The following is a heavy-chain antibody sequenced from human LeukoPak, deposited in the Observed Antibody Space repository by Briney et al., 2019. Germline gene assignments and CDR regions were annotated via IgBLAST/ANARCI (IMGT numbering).Heavy chain of an antibody. CDR1: GFTFSSYE. Sequence: GGSLRLSCAASGFTFSSYEMNWVRQAPGKGLGRVSYISSSGSTIYYADSVKGRFTISRDNAKNSLYLQMNSLRAEDTAVYYCARDSEKQQLVRGDYWGQGTLVTVSS. CDR2: ISSSGSTI. D-gene: IGHD6-13*01. J-gene: IGHJ4*02. V-gene: IGHV3-48*03. CDR3: ARDSEKQQLVRGDY.